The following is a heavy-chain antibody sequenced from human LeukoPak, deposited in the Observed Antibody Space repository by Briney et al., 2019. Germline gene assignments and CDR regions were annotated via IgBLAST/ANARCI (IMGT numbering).Heavy chain of an antibody. CDR2: INPNSGGT. Sequence: ASVKASCKASGYTFTGYYMHWVRQAPGQGLEWMGRINPNSGGTNYAQKFQGRVTMTRDTSIGTAYMELSRLRSDDTAVYYCARGKRNYDFWSGSTFYFDYWGQGTLVTVSS. V-gene: IGHV1-2*06. D-gene: IGHD3-3*01. CDR1: GYTFTGYY. J-gene: IGHJ4*02. CDR3: ARGKRNYDFWSGSTFYFDY.